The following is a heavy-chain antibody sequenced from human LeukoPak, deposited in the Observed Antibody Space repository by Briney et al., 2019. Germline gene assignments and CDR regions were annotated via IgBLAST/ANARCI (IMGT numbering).Heavy chain of an antibody. CDR1: GGSISSGSYY. D-gene: IGHD2-2*03. Sequence: SQTLSLTCSVSGGSISSGSYYWSWIRQPAGKGLEWIGRIYPSGTTNYNPSLKSRVTISVDTSKNQFSLKLSSVTAADTAVYYCASLPLTPLDNWFDPWGQGTLVTVSS. CDR2: IYPSGTT. V-gene: IGHV4-61*02. CDR3: ASLPLTPLDNWFDP. J-gene: IGHJ5*02.